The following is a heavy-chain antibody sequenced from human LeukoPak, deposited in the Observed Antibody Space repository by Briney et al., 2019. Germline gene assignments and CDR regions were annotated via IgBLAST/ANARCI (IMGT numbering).Heavy chain of an antibody. D-gene: IGHD3-10*01. CDR2: IYHSGST. V-gene: IGHV4-30-2*01. J-gene: IGHJ4*02. CDR1: GGSISSGGYS. CDR3: ATMVRGNHYFDY. Sequence: SETLSLTCAVSGGSISSGGYSWSWIRQPPGKGLEWIGYIYHSGSTYYNPSLKSRVTISVDRSKNQFSLKLSSVTAADTAVYYCATMVRGNHYFDYWGQGTLVTVSS.